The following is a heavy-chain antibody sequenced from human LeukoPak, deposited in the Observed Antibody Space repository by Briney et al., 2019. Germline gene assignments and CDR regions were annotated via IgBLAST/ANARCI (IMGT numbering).Heavy chain of an antibody. Sequence: PSETLSLTCAVYGGSFSGYYWSWIRQPPGKGLEWIGEINHSGSTNYNPSLKSRVTISVDTSKNQFPLKLSSVTAADTAVYYCARRRVVRGVIITGANWFDPWGQGTLVTVSS. D-gene: IGHD3-10*01. J-gene: IGHJ5*02. CDR2: INHSGST. CDR3: ARRRVVRGVIITGANWFDP. CDR1: GGSFSGYY. V-gene: IGHV4-34*01.